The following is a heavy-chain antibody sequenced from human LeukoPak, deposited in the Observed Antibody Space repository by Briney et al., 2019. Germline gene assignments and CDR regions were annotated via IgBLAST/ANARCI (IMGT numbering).Heavy chain of an antibody. CDR3: ARDHADYVGYFFFDY. Sequence: GGSLRLSCAASGFTFNNYAMTWVRQAPGKGLEWVSSISGGGETTYYADSAKGRFTISRDNSQNTLYLQMNSLRAEDAAVYYCARDHADYVGYFFFDYWGQGTLVTVSS. CDR2: ISGGGETT. V-gene: IGHV3-23*01. J-gene: IGHJ4*02. D-gene: IGHD4-17*01. CDR1: GFTFNNYA.